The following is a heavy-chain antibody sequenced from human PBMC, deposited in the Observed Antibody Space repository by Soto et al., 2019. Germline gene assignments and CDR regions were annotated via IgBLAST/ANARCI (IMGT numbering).Heavy chain of an antibody. CDR1: GGSISGHY. V-gene: IGHV4-59*08. J-gene: IGHJ4*02. CDR3: ARYYCLSGKCYHFDY. Sequence: QVQLQESGPGLVKPSETLSLTCTVSGGSISGHYWSWVRQPPGEGLEWIGYIYYTGSTDSNPSLKSRVTMSVDTSNNQFSLRLSSVTAADTAIYYCARYYCLSGKCYHFDYWGQGTLVTVSS. CDR2: IYYTGST. D-gene: IGHD3-10*01.